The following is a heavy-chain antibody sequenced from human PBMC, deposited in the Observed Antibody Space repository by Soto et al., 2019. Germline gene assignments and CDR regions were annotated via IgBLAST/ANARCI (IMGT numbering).Heavy chain of an antibody. V-gene: IGHV3-15*01. CDR1: GFTFSNVW. CDR3: TARYCSGGSCYSVVY. Sequence: EVQLVESGGGLVKPGGSLSLSCAASGFTFSNVWMSWVRQAPGKGLEWVGRIKRRADGGTTDYATPVRGRFTVSRDHSKNTLYLQMNSLKTEDTAVYYCTARYCSGGSCYSVVYWGQGTLVTVSS. CDR2: IKRRADGGTT. D-gene: IGHD2-15*01. J-gene: IGHJ4*02.